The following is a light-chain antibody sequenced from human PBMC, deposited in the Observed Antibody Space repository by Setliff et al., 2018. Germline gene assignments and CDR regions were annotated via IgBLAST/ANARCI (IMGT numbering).Light chain of an antibody. V-gene: IGLV1-51*01. CDR3: GTWDSSLSAGV. J-gene: IGLJ2*01. CDR1: SSNIGNNY. Sequence: QSTLTQPPSVSAAPGQKVTISCSGSSSNIGNNYVSWYQQLPGTAPKLIIYVNDERPSGIPDRFSGSKSGTSATLGIAGLQTGDEADYYCGTWDSSLSAGVFGGGTQLTVL. CDR2: VND.